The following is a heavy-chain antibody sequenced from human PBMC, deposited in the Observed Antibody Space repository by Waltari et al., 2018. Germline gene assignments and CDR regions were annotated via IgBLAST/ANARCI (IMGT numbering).Heavy chain of an antibody. CDR3: ARAYGGNSGNDAFDI. Sequence: EVQLLESGGGLVQPGGSLRLSCAASGFTFSSYAMSWVRQAPGKGLEWVSSISSSSSYIYYADSVKGRFTISRDNAKNSLYLQMNSLRAEDTAVYYCARAYGGNSGNDAFDIWGQGTMVTVSS. V-gene: IGHV3-21*01. J-gene: IGHJ3*02. CDR1: GFTFSSYA. D-gene: IGHD2-21*02. CDR2: ISSSSSYI.